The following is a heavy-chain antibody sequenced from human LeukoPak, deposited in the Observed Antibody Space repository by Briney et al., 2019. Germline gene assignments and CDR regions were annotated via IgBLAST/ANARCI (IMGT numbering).Heavy chain of an antibody. CDR1: GFTFSNYG. Sequence: PGRSVRLSCAASGFTFSNYGMHWVRQAPGKGLEWVAVIWYDGTNTYYGDSVKGRFTISRDNSKNTLYLHMNSLRAEDTAVYYCARDRTSGYRLPVDYWGQESLVSVSS. CDR2: IWYDGTNT. D-gene: IGHD2-2*01. CDR3: ARDRTSGYRLPVDY. J-gene: IGHJ4*02. V-gene: IGHV3-33*01.